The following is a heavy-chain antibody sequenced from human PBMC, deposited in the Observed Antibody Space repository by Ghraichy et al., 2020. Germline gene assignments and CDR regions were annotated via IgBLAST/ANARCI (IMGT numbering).Heavy chain of an antibody. V-gene: IGHV1-69*06. D-gene: IGHD1-26*01. CDR2: IIPIFGTA. Sequence: SVKVSCKASGGTFSSYAISWVRQAPGQGLEWMGGIIPIFGTANYAQKFQGRVTITADKSTSTAYMELSSLRSEDTAVYYCARGGKYSGSFHDAFDIWGQGTMVTVSS. J-gene: IGHJ3*02. CDR3: ARGGKYSGSFHDAFDI. CDR1: GGTFSSYA.